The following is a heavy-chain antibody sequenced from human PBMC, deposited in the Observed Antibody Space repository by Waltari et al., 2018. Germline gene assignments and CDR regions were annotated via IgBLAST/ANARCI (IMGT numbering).Heavy chain of an antibody. CDR2: ISSSANSV. CDR1: GFTFRSYE. J-gene: IGHJ5*02. Sequence: EAHLVESGGGSVQPGGSLRPSCTASGFTFRSYELNWVRQAPGKGLEWISYISSSANSVQYADSVKGRFTISRDNARNSVFLQMNSLRAEDTAVYFCVRDLEPYDYWGGYLTNWLDPWGQGTLVTVSS. D-gene: IGHD3-3*01. V-gene: IGHV3-48*03. CDR3: VRDLEPYDYWGGYLTNWLDP.